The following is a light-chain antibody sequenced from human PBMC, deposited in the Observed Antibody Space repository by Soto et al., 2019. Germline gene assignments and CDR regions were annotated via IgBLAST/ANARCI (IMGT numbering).Light chain of an antibody. CDR3: QQYNILPPSYT. V-gene: IGKV3-15*01. CDR2: GAS. J-gene: IGKJ2*01. Sequence: EIVMTQSPATLSVSPGERATLSCRASQSVSSNLASYQQKPGQAPSLLIYGASTRATGVPARFSGSGSGTEFTLTISSLQSKDFAVYCCQQYNILPPSYTFGQRTKLEIK. CDR1: QSVSSN.